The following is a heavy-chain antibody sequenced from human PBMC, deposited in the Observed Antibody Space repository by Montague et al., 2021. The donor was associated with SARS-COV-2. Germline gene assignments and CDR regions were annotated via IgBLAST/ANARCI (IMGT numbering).Heavy chain of an antibody. V-gene: IGHV3-21*01. CDR1: GFTFSASD. D-gene: IGHD3-9*01. J-gene: IGHJ4*02. Sequence: SLRLSCAASGFTFSASDMVWVRQAPGKGLEWVSTITSTSTHIYYAELVKGRFTIARDNAKNSLSLQMDSLRAEDTGVYYCGRNFDLWGQGTLVTVSS. CDR2: ITSTSTHI. CDR3: GRNFDL.